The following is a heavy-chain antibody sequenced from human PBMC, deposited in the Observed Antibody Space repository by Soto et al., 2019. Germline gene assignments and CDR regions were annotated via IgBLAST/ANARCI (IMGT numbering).Heavy chain of an antibody. Sequence: PSETLSLTCAVYGGSFSVYYWSWIRQPPGKGLEWIGEINHSGSTNYNPSLKSRVTISVDTSKNQFSLKLSSVTAADTAVYYCARGSAVAGTNYYGMDVWGQGTTVT. J-gene: IGHJ6*02. CDR1: GGSFSVYY. CDR2: INHSGST. V-gene: IGHV4-34*01. D-gene: IGHD6-19*01. CDR3: ARGSAVAGTNYYGMDV.